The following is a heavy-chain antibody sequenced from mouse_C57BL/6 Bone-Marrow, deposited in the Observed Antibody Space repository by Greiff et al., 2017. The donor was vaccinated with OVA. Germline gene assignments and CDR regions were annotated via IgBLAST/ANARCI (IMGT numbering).Heavy chain of an antibody. CDR1: GYTFTSYW. V-gene: IGHV1-69*01. D-gene: IGHD2-1*01. CDR2: IDPSDSYT. J-gene: IGHJ4*01. CDR3: AVGAYGNYAMDY. Sequence: QVQLQQPGAELVMPGASVKLSCKASGYTFTSYWMHWVKQRPGQGLEWIGEIDPSDSYTNYNQKFKGKSTLTVDKSSSTAYMQLSSLTSEDSAVYYGAVGAYGNYAMDYWGQGTSVTVSS.